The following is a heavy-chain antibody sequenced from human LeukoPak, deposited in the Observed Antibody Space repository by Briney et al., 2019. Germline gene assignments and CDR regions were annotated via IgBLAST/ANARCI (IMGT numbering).Heavy chain of an antibody. J-gene: IGHJ3*02. CDR2: ISAYNGNT. D-gene: IGHD2-2*01. V-gene: IGHV1-18*01. Sequence: ASVKVSCKASGYTFTSYGISWVRQAPGQGLEWMGWISAYNGNTNYAQKLQGRVTMTTDTSTSTAYMELRSLRSYDTAVYYCARSSGGYQLHNAFDIWGQGTMVTVSS. CDR1: GYTFTSYG. CDR3: ARSSGGYQLHNAFDI.